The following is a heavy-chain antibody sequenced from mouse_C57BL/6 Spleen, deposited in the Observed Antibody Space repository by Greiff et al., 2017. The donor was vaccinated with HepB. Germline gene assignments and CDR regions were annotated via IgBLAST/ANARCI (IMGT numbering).Heavy chain of an antibody. J-gene: IGHJ2*01. CDR1: GFNIKDDY. Sequence: EVQLQESGAELVRPGASVKLSCTASGFNIKDDYMHWVKQRPEQGLEWIGWIDPENGDTEYASKFQGKATITADASSNTAYLQLSSLTSEDTAVYYCTTVTVVAFDYWGQGTTLTVSS. CDR2: IDPENGDT. V-gene: IGHV14-4*01. CDR3: TTVTVVAFDY. D-gene: IGHD1-1*01.